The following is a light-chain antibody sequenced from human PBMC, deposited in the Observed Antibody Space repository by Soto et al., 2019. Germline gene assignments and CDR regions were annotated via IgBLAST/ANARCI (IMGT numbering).Light chain of an antibody. V-gene: IGLV2-8*01. Sequence: QCALTQPPSASGSPGQSVAISCTGTSSDVGGYNYVSWYQQHPGKAPKLMIYEVNKRPSGVPDRFSGSKSGNTASLTVSGLQAEYDADYYSSSYTRSINVFGTVTNVTVL. CDR2: EVN. J-gene: IGLJ1*01. CDR1: SSDVGGYNY. CDR3: SSYTRSINV.